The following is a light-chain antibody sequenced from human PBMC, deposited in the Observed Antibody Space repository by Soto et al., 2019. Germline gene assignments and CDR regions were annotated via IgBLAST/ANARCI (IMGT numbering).Light chain of an antibody. CDR3: QVWDISSDKYR. CDR2: DDS. J-gene: IGLJ1*01. Sequence: SYELTQPPSVSVAPGQTARITCGGNNIASKSVDWYQQRAGQAPLLVLYDDSNRPAGIPERFSGSNSGSTATLTISSVEAGDEADYCRQVWDISSDKYRFGAGTKVTVL. CDR1: NIASKS. V-gene: IGLV3-21*02.